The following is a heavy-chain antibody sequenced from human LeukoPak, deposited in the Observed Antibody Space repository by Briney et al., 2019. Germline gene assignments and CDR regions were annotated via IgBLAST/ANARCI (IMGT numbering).Heavy chain of an antibody. Sequence: GGSLRLSCAASGFTFSTYWMSWVRQAPGKGLEWVANIKQDGSEKYYVDSVKGRFTISRDNAKNSLYLQMNSLRAEDTAVYYCARGNYYGSGSYYYYYGMDVWGQGTTVTVSS. CDR2: IKQDGSEK. J-gene: IGHJ6*02. CDR1: GFTFSTYW. V-gene: IGHV3-7*01. CDR3: ARGNYYGSGSYYYYYGMDV. D-gene: IGHD3-10*01.